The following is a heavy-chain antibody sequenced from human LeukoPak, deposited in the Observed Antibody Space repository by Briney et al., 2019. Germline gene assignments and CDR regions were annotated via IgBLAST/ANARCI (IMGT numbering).Heavy chain of an antibody. V-gene: IGHV4-38-2*02. J-gene: IGHJ4*02. CDR3: ARDTSSRWYLFDY. CDR1: GFSISSGYQ. D-gene: IGHD2-15*01. CDR2: IHHSGNT. Sequence: SETLSLTCSVSGFSISSGYQWGWIRQSPGKGLECIGTIHHSGNTDYNPSLESRVTMSVDTSKNEFSLKLNFVTAADTAVYYCARDTSSRWYLFDYWGQGTLVTVSS.